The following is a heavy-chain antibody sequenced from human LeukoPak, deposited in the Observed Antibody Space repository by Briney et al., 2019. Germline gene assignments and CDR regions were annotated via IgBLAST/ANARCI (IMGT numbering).Heavy chain of an antibody. V-gene: IGHV3-11*04. J-gene: IGHJ1*01. CDR3: ARAPYYYDSSGYFQH. CDR2: ISSSGSTM. CDR1: GFSFSGAW. D-gene: IGHD3-22*01. Sequence: PGGSLRLSCGASGFSFSGAWMSWVRQAPGKGLEWVSYISSSGSTMHYVDSVKGRFTISRGNAKNSLYLQMNSLRAEDAAVYYCARAPYYYDSSGYFQHWGQGTLVTVSS.